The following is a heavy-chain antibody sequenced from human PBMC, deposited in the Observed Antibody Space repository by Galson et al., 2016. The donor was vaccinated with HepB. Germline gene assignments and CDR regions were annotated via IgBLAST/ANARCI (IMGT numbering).Heavy chain of an antibody. Sequence: SVKVSCKASGYIFTTYLIHWVRQAPGQRPEWMGWVNAGNGDTKYSQKLQGRGTITWDTSANTAYMELSSLRSEDTAVYYCARGHIVATVDYYYYGLDVWGQGTTVTVSS. J-gene: IGHJ6*02. V-gene: IGHV1-3*01. CDR2: VNAGNGDT. CDR3: ARGHIVATVDYYYYGLDV. CDR1: GYIFTTYL. D-gene: IGHD5-12*01.